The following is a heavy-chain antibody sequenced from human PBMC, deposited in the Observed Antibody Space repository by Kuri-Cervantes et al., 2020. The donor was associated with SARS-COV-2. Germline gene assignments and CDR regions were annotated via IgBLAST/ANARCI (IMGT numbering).Heavy chain of an antibody. Sequence: ESLKISCAVYGGSFSGYYWSWIRQPPGKGLEWIGRIYTSGSTNYNPSLKSRVTISVDTSKNQFSLKLSSVTAADTAVYYCARYGLSSSWGIYYYYYYMDVWGKGTTVTVSS. J-gene: IGHJ6*03. CDR3: ARYGLSSSWGIYYYYYYMDV. D-gene: IGHD6-13*01. CDR1: GGSFSGYY. CDR2: IYTSGST. V-gene: IGHV4-59*10.